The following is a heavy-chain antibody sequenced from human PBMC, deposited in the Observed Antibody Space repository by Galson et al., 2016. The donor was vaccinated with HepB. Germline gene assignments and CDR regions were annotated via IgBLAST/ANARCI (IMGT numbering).Heavy chain of an antibody. CDR2: ISWKSGNI. D-gene: IGHD2-8*02. V-gene: IGHV3-9*01. J-gene: IGHJ3*02. CDR1: GFTFDDYG. CDR3: ARDLVRSAFDM. Sequence: SLRLSCAASGFTFDDYGMHWVRQGPGKGLEWVSGISWKSGNIGYADSVKGRFTISRDNAKKSMYLQMNSLRGEDTAVHYCARDLVRSAFDMWGQGTMVTVSS.